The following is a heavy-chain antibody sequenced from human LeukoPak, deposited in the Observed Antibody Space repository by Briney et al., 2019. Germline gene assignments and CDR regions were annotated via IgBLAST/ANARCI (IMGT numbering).Heavy chain of an antibody. CDR2: ISGSGGST. CDR1: GFTFSSYA. Sequence: GGSLRLSRAASGFTFSSYAMSWVRQAPGKGLEWVSAISGSGGSTYYADSVKGRFTISRDNSKNTLYLQMNSLSAEDTAVYYCAKVWFGELSTWGQGTLVTVSS. J-gene: IGHJ5*02. D-gene: IGHD3-10*01. CDR3: AKVWFGELST. V-gene: IGHV3-23*01.